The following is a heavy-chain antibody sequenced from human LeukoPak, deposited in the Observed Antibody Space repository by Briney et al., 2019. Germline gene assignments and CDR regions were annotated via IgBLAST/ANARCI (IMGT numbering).Heavy chain of an antibody. V-gene: IGHV3-21*01. CDR2: ISSSSSYI. D-gene: IGHD3-10*01. J-gene: IGHJ4*02. Sequence: GGSLRLSCAASGFTFSSYGMHWVRQAPGKGLEWVSSISSSSSYIYYADSVKGRFTISRDNAKNSLYLQMNSLRAEDTAVYYCASPGVSLYGSGVGIDYWGQGTLVTVSS. CDR1: GFTFSSYG. CDR3: ASPGVSLYGSGVGIDY.